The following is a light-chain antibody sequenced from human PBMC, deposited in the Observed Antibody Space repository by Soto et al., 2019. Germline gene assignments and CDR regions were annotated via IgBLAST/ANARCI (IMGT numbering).Light chain of an antibody. CDR1: ESLNGR. V-gene: IGKV1-5*01. CDR3: QQYNYYSR. CDR2: DVS. J-gene: IGKJ3*01. Sequence: DIQMTQSPSTLSSSVGDRVTITCRASESLNGRLAWYQQRPGQAPNLLIYDVSTLESGVPSRFSGTGSGTEFTITISGLKPDDFANYYCQQYNYYSRFGPGTKVDMK.